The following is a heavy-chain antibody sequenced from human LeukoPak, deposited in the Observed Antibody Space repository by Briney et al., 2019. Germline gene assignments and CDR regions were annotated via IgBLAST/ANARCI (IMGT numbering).Heavy chain of an antibody. CDR2: IYTSGST. CDR1: GGSISSYY. CDR3: ARDRHHYDFWRGYYQSYYFDY. D-gene: IGHD3-3*01. Sequence: SETLSLTCTVSGGSISSYYWSWIRQPAGKGLEWIGRIYTSGSTNYNPSLKSRVTMSVDTSKNQFSLKLSSVTAADTAVYYCARDRHHYDFWRGYYQSYYFDYWGQGTLVTVSS. V-gene: IGHV4-4*07. J-gene: IGHJ4*02.